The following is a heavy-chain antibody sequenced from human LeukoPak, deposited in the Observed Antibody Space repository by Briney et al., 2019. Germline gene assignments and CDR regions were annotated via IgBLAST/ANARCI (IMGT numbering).Heavy chain of an antibody. CDR1: GGSFSGYY. D-gene: IGHD6-19*01. CDR2: INHSGST. Sequence: PSETLSLTCAVYGGSFSGYYWSWIRQPPGKGLEWIGEINHSGSTNYNPSLKSRVTISADTSKNQFSLKLSSVTAADTAVYYCARETTYSSGWYPRDSVQGADAFDIWGQGTMVTVSS. V-gene: IGHV4-34*01. CDR3: ARETTYSSGWYPRDSVQGADAFDI. J-gene: IGHJ3*02.